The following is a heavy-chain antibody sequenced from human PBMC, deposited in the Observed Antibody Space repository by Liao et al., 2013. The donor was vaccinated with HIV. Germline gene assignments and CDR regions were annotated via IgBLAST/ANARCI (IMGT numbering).Heavy chain of an antibody. CDR3: ARDLVYDFWSGYYLDY. CDR2: IYYSGST. J-gene: IGHJ4*02. CDR1: GASINSYY. V-gene: IGHV4-59*12. D-gene: IGHD3-3*01. Sequence: QVQLQESGSGLVKPSESLSLTCTVSGASINSYYWSWIRQPPGKGLEWIGYIYYSGSTNYNPSLKSRVTMSVDTSKNQFSLKLSSVTAADTAVYYCARDLVYDFWSGYYLDYWGQGTLVTVSS.